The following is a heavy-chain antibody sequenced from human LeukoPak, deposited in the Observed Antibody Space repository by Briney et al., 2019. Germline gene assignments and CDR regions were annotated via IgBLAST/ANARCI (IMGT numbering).Heavy chain of an antibody. Sequence: NPGESLKISYEGSGYSFSTYWIGWVRQMPGKGLEWMGIIYPTDSDTRYSPSFQGQVTISAAKSISTAYLQWTSLKASDTAMYYCARPPYSSNWYSAGYFDSWGQGTLVTVSS. D-gene: IGHD6-13*01. CDR1: GYSFSTYW. CDR3: ARPPYSSNWYSAGYFDS. CDR2: IYPTDSDT. J-gene: IGHJ4*02. V-gene: IGHV5-51*01.